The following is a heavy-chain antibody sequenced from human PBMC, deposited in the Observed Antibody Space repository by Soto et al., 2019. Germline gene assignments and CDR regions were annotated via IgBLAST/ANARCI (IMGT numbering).Heavy chain of an antibody. Sequence: QVQLVESGGGVVQPGRSLRLSCAASGFTFSSYAMHWVRQAPGKGLEWVAVISYDGSNKYYADSVKGRFTISRDNSKNTLYLQMNSLRAEDTAVYYCARDRAAGAESDTVTTDWYFDLWGRGTLVTVSS. CDR2: ISYDGSNK. CDR1: GFTFSSYA. CDR3: ARDRAAGAESDTVTTDWYFDL. D-gene: IGHD4-17*01. V-gene: IGHV3-30-3*01. J-gene: IGHJ2*01.